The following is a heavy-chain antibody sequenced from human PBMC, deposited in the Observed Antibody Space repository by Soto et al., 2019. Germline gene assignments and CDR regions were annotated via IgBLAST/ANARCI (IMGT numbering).Heavy chain of an antibody. CDR3: AHLDVGLRGPMVEYFDY. CDR1: WFSLSTSGVG. J-gene: IGHJ4*02. V-gene: IGHV2-5*01. Sequence: SGPTLVKPTQTLTLTCTFSWFSLSTSGVGVGWIRQPPGKALEWLALIYWNDDKRYSPSLKSRLTITKDTSKNQVVLTMTNMDPVDTATYYCAHLDVGLRGPMVEYFDYWGQGTLVTVSS. CDR2: IYWNDDK. D-gene: IGHD3-10*01.